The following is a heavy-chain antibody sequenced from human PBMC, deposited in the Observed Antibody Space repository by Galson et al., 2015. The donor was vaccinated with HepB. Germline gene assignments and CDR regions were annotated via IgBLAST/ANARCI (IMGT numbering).Heavy chain of an antibody. J-gene: IGHJ4*02. V-gene: IGHV3-21*01. D-gene: IGHD6-13*01. CDR2: TTTTSSYV. CDR3: ARSSGHSRTWYAGPADFDS. Sequence: SLRLSCAASGFTFSSYTMNWVRQAPGKGLEWVSSTTTTSSYVYYSASVRGRFRISRDNAKNSLYLQMNNLRVEDTAIYYCARSSGHSRTWYAGPADFDSWGPGTLVTGSS. CDR1: GFTFSSYT.